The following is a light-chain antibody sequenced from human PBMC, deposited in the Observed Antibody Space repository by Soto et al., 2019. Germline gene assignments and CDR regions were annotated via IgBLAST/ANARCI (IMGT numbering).Light chain of an antibody. CDR3: SSYTSSSFVV. CDR1: SSDVGGYNY. J-gene: IGLJ2*01. CDR2: EVS. V-gene: IGLV2-14*01. Sequence: QSALTQPASVSGSPGQSITISCTGTSSDVGGYNYVSWYQQHPGKAPKLMIYEVSNRPSGVSNRFSGSKSGNTASQTISGLQAEDEADYYCSSYTSSSFVVFGVGTKLTVL.